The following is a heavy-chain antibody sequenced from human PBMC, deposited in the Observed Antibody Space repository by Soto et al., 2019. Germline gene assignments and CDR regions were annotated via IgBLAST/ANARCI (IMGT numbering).Heavy chain of an antibody. CDR1: GFTVSSAY. D-gene: IGHD2-15*01. CDR3: ARCGVSENYCYFFDY. V-gene: IGHV3-66*01. J-gene: IGHJ4*02. Sequence: EVHLVESGGGLVQPGGSLSLSCAASGFTVSSAYMAWVRQAPGKGLEWVSSIYTAGNTYYADSVKGRFTISRDGSENTLYVKMNGVRAGDTGVYYWARCGVSENYCYFFDYWGRGPLIPVSS. CDR2: IYTAGNT.